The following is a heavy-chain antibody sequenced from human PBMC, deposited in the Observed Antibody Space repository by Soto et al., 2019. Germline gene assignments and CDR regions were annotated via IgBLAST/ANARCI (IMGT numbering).Heavy chain of an antibody. CDR1: GYTLTELS. CDR2: FDPEDGET. V-gene: IGHV1-24*01. Sequence: ASVKVSCKVSGYTLTELSMHWVRQAPGKGLEWMGGFDPEDGETIYAQKFQGRVTMTEDTSTDTAYMELSSLRSEDTAVYYCATAVAAAGTWWFDPWGQGTLVTVSS. D-gene: IGHD6-13*01. J-gene: IGHJ5*02. CDR3: ATAVAAAGTWWFDP.